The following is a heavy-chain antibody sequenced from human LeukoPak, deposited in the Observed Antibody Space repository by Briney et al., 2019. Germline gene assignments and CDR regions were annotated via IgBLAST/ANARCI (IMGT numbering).Heavy chain of an antibody. Sequence: NPSETLSLTCTVSGGSISSYYWSWIRQPPGKGLEWIGYIYYSGSTNYNPSLKSRVTISVDTSKNQFSLKLNSVTAADTAVYYCARRTKEYYFDYWGQGTLVTVSS. CDR2: IYYSGST. V-gene: IGHV4-59*08. CDR1: GGSISSYY. D-gene: IGHD2-8*01. CDR3: ARRTKEYYFDY. J-gene: IGHJ4*02.